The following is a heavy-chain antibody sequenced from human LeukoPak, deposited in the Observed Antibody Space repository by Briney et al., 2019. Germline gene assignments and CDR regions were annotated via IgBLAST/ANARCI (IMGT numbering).Heavy chain of an antibody. V-gene: IGHV3-23*01. J-gene: IGHJ6*02. Sequence: GGSLRLSCAASGFTFSSYAMSWVRQAPGKGLEWVSAISGSGGNTYYADSVKGRFTISRDISKNTLYLQMNSLRAEDTAVYYCATSSGYYDFWSGYFPGHYYYYYGMDVWGQGTTVTVSS. CDR1: GFTFSSYA. D-gene: IGHD3-3*01. CDR3: ATSSGYYDFWSGYFPGHYYYYYGMDV. CDR2: ISGSGGNT.